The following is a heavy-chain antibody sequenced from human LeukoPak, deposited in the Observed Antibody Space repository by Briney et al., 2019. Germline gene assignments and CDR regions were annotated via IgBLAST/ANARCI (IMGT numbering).Heavy chain of an antibody. V-gene: IGHV4-34*01. Sequence: PSETLSLTCAAYGGSFSGYYWSWIRQPLGKGLEWIGEINHSGSTNYNPSLKSRVTISVDTSKNQFSLKLSSVTAADTAVYYCARGTILDYWGQGTLVTVSS. CDR1: GGSFSGYY. J-gene: IGHJ4*02. CDR3: ARGTILDY. D-gene: IGHD3-10*01. CDR2: INHSGST.